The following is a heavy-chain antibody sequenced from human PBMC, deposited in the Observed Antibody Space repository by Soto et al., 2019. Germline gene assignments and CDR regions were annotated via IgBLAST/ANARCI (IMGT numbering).Heavy chain of an antibody. J-gene: IGHJ4*02. Sequence: QVQLVESGGGVVQPGTSLRLSCVGSGFTFRSYVIHWVRQAPGKGLEWVALTSYDGSNNFYGDSVKGRFTISRHNSRNTVELQMDSVRCEDTALYYCARWGTTGGLDVWGQGTLVSVSS. D-gene: IGHD3-16*01. CDR2: TSYDGSNN. V-gene: IGHV3-33*05. CDR3: ARWGTTGGLDV. CDR1: GFTFRSYV.